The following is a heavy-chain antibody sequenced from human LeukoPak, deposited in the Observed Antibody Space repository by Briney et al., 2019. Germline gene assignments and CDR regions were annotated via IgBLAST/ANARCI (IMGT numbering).Heavy chain of an antibody. Sequence: GGSLRLSCAASGFTFSDYYMSWIRQAPGKGLEWVSVIYSGGSTYYADSVKGRFTISRDNSKNTLYLQMNSLRAEDTAVYYCARQHTHYYYDSSGYYYPSYPFDYWGQGTLVTVSS. V-gene: IGHV3-66*04. CDR3: ARQHTHYYYDSSGYYYPSYPFDY. J-gene: IGHJ4*02. D-gene: IGHD3-22*01. CDR2: IYSGGST. CDR1: GFTFSDYY.